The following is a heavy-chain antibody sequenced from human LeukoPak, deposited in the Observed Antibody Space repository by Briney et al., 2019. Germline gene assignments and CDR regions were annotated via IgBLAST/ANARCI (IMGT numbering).Heavy chain of an antibody. CDR1: GFTFSSYA. CDR2: IYSGGST. D-gene: IGHD3-10*01. Sequence: GGSLRLSCAASGFTFSSYAMSWVRQAPGKGLEWVSVIYSGGSTYYADSVKGRLTISRDNSKNTLYLQMNSLRAEDTAVYYCAREWYYGSGGQGTLVTVSS. V-gene: IGHV3-66*01. CDR3: AREWYYGS. J-gene: IGHJ4*02.